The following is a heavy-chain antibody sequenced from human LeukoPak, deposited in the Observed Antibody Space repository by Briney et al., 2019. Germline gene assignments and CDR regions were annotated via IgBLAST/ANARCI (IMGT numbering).Heavy chain of an antibody. CDR2: INHSGST. J-gene: IGHJ4*02. Sequence: SETLSLTCAVYGGSFSGYYWSWIRQPPGKGLEWIREINHSGSTNYNPSLKSRVTISGDTSKNHFSRKLSSVTGADTAVYYCAREGYDYDFWSGYYRRFDYWGQGTLVTVSS. V-gene: IGHV4-34*01. CDR3: AREGYDYDFWSGYYRRFDY. D-gene: IGHD3-3*01. CDR1: GGSFSGYY.